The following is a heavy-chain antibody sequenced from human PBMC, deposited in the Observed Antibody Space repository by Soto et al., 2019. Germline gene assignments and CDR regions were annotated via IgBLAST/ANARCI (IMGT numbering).Heavy chain of an antibody. Sequence: EGSLRLSCEASGFSVSTYSMHWVRQAPGKGLEWVSSIGRRSDIYYADSVTGRFTISRDNAKNSVSLQMNSLRDEDTAVYYCAREGSAWPLGYGLDVWGQGATVTVSS. J-gene: IGHJ6*02. D-gene: IGHD3-10*01. CDR3: AREGSAWPLGYGLDV. V-gene: IGHV3-21*01. CDR2: IGRRSDI. CDR1: GFSVSTYS.